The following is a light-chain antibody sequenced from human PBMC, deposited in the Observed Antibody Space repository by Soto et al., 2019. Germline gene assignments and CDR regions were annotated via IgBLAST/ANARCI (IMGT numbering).Light chain of an antibody. V-gene: IGKV1D-12*01. Sequence: DMQLTQSPSSLYASIGDRVTITCRTSQDISIWLGWYQQKPGKAPKLLIYEASKLQSGVPSRFSGSGSGTDFTLTITCLKPEDFATYYCQQANSFPFTFGQGTRVEIK. CDR1: QDISIW. J-gene: IGKJ5*01. CDR2: EAS. CDR3: QQANSFPFT.